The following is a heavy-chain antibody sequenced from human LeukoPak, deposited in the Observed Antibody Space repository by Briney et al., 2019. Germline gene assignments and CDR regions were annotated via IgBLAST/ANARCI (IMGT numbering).Heavy chain of an antibody. CDR2: ISYDGSNK. J-gene: IGHJ4*02. CDR1: GFTFSSCG. Sequence: PGEPLKISCAASGFTFSSCGMHWVRQAPGKGLEWVAVISYDGSNKYYAGSVKGRFTTSRDNSKSTLYLQMNSLRAEDTAVYYCARVRPGSNYVDFDYWGQGTLVTVSS. D-gene: IGHD4-11*01. CDR3: ARVRPGSNYVDFDY. V-gene: IGHV3-33*05.